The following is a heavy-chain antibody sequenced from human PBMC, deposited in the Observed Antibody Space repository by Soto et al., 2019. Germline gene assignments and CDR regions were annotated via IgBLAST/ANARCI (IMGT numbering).Heavy chain of an antibody. V-gene: IGHV2-26*01. CDR3: ARTRSAYNFWSGGYDY. CDR1: GFSLSNTRMG. J-gene: IGHJ4*02. Sequence: QVTLKESGPVLVKPTETLTLTCTVSGFSLSNTRMGVSWIRQSPGKALEWLAHIFSNDQKSYTTSLKSRLTISKDTSKSQVVLTLTNMDSVDTATYFCARTRSAYNFWSGGYDYWGRGTLVTFSS. D-gene: IGHD3-3*01. CDR2: IFSNDQK.